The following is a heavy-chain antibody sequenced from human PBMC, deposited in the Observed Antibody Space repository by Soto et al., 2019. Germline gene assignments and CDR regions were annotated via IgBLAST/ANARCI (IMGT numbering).Heavy chain of an antibody. CDR3: ARGGAYYYDSSGYGDAFDI. CDR2: INHSGST. D-gene: IGHD3-22*01. Sequence: QVQLQQWGAGLLKPSETLSLTCAVYGGSFSGYYWSWIRQPPGKGLEWIGEINHSGSTNYNPSPKSRVTLPVDTSNNQFSRKLSSVTAADTAVYYCARGGAYYYDSSGYGDAFDIWGQGTMVTVSS. J-gene: IGHJ3*02. V-gene: IGHV4-34*01. CDR1: GGSFSGYY.